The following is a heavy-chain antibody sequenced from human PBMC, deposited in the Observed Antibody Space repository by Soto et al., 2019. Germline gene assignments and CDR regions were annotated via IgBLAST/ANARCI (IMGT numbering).Heavy chain of an antibody. CDR1: GYSFTSYY. J-gene: IGHJ4*02. Sequence: QVQLVQSGAEVRKPGASVRVSCKASGYSFTSYYIHWVRQAPGQGLEWMGLIEPYGGSATYAQKFQDRVTMTRDTSTSTVYMDLSGLRSXXTXXXXCXXXXXXXXXDXXXXXTLVTVSS. CDR3: XXXXXXXXXDX. CDR2: IEPYGGSA. V-gene: IGHV1-46*01.